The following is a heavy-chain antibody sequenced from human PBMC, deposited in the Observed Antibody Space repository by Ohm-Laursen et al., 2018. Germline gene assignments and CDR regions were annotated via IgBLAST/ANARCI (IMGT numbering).Heavy chain of an antibody. CDR2: IRSETHGGTT. CDR3: SRGLGIVIIAVFLN. Sequence: SLRLSCAASGFTFGDYAMTWFRQSPGKGLEWVGFIRSETHGGTTEYAASVKDRFTISRDDSKNIAYLQINSLKYEDTGVYYCSRGLGIVIIAVFLNWGQGTLVTVSS. D-gene: IGHD6-19*01. J-gene: IGHJ4*02. CDR1: GFTFGDYA. V-gene: IGHV3-49*03.